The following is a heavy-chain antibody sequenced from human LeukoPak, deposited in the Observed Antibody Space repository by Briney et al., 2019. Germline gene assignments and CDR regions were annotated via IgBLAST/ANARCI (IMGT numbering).Heavy chain of an antibody. CDR1: GFTFSSYW. CDR2: INSDGSST. D-gene: IGHD6-13*01. V-gene: IGHV3-74*01. Sequence: GGSLRLSCAASGFTFSSYWMHWVRQAPGKGLVWVSRINSDGSSTSYADSVKGRFTISRDNAKNTLYLQMNSLRAEDTAVYYCARQRLAAAGNWFDPWGQGTLVTVSS. CDR3: ARQRLAAAGNWFDP. J-gene: IGHJ5*02.